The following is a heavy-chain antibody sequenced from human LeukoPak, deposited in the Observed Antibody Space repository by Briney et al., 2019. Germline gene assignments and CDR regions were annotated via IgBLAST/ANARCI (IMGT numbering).Heavy chain of an antibody. CDR2: FDPEDGET. CDR1: GYTLTELS. CDR3: ATVGLRFLEEEDDY. Sequence: GASVKVSCNVSGYTLTELSMHWVRQAPGKGLEWMGGFDPEDGETIYAQKFQGRVTMTEDTSTDTAYMELSSLRSEDTAVYYCATVGLRFLEEEDDYWGQGTLVTVSS. V-gene: IGHV1-24*01. J-gene: IGHJ4*02. D-gene: IGHD3-3*01.